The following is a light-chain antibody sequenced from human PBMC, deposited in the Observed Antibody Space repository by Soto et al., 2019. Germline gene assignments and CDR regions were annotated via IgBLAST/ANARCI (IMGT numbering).Light chain of an antibody. CDR1: SSDVGGYNY. CDR3: SSYTSSSTHWV. CDR2: DVS. V-gene: IGLV2-14*01. Sequence: QSVLTQPASVSGSPGQSITISCTGTSSDVGGYNYVSWYQQHPGKAPKLMIYDVSNRPSGVSNRFSGSKSGNTASLTISGLQAEEEADYYCSSYTSSSTHWVFGGGTKLTVL. J-gene: IGLJ3*02.